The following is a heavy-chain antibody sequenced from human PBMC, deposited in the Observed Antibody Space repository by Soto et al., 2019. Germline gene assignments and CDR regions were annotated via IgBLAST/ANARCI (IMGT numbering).Heavy chain of an antibody. V-gene: IGHV3-21*01. J-gene: IGHJ3*02. CDR2: ISSSSSYI. CDR3: ARAGGDYDAFDI. CDR1: GFTFSSYS. Sequence: PGGSLRLSCAASGFTFSSYSMNWVRQAPGKGLEWVSSISSSSSYIYYADSVKGRFTISRDNAKNSLYQQMNNLSAEDTAVYYRARAGGDYDAFDIWGQGTMVTVSS. D-gene: IGHD4-17*01.